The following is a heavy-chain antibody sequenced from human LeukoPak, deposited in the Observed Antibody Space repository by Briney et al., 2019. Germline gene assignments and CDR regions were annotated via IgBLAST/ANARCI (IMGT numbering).Heavy chain of an antibody. D-gene: IGHD6-13*01. CDR3: ARGSSSNSWYFDY. J-gene: IGHJ4*02. V-gene: IGHV6-1*01. CDR2: TYYRSKWYN. Sequence: SQTLSLTCAISGDSVSSNSATWTWIRQSPSRGLEWLGRTYYRSKWYNDYAVSVKSRIIINPDTSRNQFSLQLNSVTPEDTAVYYCARGSSSNSWYFDYWGRGTLVTVSS. CDR1: GDSVSSNSAT.